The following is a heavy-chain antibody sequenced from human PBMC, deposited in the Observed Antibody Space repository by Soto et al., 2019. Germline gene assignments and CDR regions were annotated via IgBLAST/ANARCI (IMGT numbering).Heavy chain of an antibody. V-gene: IGHV3-23*01. CDR1: GFTFSSYA. D-gene: IGHD3-22*01. CDR2: ISGSGGST. J-gene: IGHJ6*02. CDR3: AKVGGLGYYDSSGYYYVDYYYYYGMDV. Sequence: GGSLRLSCAASGFTFSSYAMSWVRQAPGKGLEWVSAISGSGGSTYYADSVKGRFTISRDNSKNTLYLQMNSLRAEDTAVYYCAKVGGLGYYDSSGYYYVDYYYYYGMDVWGQGTTVTVSS.